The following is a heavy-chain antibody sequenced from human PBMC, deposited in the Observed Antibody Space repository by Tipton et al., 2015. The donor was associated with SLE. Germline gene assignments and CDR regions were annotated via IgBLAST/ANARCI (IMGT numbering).Heavy chain of an antibody. V-gene: IGHV3-30*02. Sequence: SLRLSCAASGFTFSSYGMHWVRQAPGKGLEWVAFIRYDGSNKYYADSVKGRFTISRDNSKNTLYLQMNSLRAEDTAVYYCAKDLGATPDAFDIWGQGTMVTVSS. CDR1: GFTFSSYG. CDR3: AKDLGATPDAFDI. J-gene: IGHJ3*02. D-gene: IGHD5-12*01. CDR2: IRYDGSNK.